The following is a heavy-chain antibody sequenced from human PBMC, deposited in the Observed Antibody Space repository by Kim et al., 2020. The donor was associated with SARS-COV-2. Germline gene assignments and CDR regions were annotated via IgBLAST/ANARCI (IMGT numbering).Heavy chain of an antibody. J-gene: IGHJ6*02. V-gene: IGHV4-31*03. Sequence: SETLSLTCTVSGGSISSGGYYWSWIRQHPGKGLEWIGYIYYSGSTYYNPSLKSRVTISVDTSKNQFSLKLSSVTAADTAVYYCARDQGYQNYYYYGMDVWGQGTTVTVSS. CDR3: ARDQGYQNYYYYGMDV. CDR1: GGSISSGGYY. D-gene: IGHD2-2*01. CDR2: IYYSGST.